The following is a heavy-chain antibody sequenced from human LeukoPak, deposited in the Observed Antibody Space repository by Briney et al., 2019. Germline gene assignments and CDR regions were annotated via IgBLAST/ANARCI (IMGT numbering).Heavy chain of an antibody. CDR2: MYHNGST. CDR1: TFSRYG. J-gene: IGHJ5*02. CDR3: ARHPSGRMWLQQGGWFDP. Sequence: TFSRYGMSWVRQPPGKGLEWIGSMYHNGSTYYNPSLKSRVTISVDTSKNQFSLKLSSVTAADTAVYYCARHPSGRMWLQQGGWFDPWGRGTLVTVSS. V-gene: IGHV4-39*01. D-gene: IGHD5-24*01.